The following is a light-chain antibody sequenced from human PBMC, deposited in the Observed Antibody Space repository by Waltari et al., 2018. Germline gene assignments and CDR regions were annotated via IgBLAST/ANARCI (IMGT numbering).Light chain of an antibody. Sequence: SSELTQDPAVSVALGQTVRITCQGDSLRSYYASWYQQKPGQAPVLVIYGKNNRPSWIPDRFSGSSSGNTASLTITGAQAEEEADYYCNSRDSSGNHLEVFGGGTKLTVL. V-gene: IGLV3-19*01. CDR2: GKN. CDR1: SLRSYY. J-gene: IGLJ3*02. CDR3: NSRDSSGNHLEV.